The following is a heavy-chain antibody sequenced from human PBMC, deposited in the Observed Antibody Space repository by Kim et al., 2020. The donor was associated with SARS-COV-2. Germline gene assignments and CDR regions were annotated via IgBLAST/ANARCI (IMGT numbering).Heavy chain of an antibody. D-gene: IGHD2-2*01. CDR1: GYTFTGYY. CDR2: INPNSGGT. Sequence: ASVKVSCKTSGYTFTGYYMHWVRQAPGQGLEWMGRINPNSGGTNYAQKFQGRVTMTRDTSISTAYMELSRLRSDDTAVYYCARDSTRLEFDPWGQGTLVTVSS. V-gene: IGHV1-2*06. J-gene: IGHJ5*02. CDR3: ARDSTRLEFDP.